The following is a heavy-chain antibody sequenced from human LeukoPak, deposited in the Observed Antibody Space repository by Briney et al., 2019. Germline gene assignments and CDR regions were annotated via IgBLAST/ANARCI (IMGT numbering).Heavy chain of an antibody. D-gene: IGHD3-3*01. CDR1: GFTFSSYA. CDR2: ISYDGSNK. V-gene: IGHV3-30*04. CDR3: ARTPYYDFWSGYSANFDY. Sequence: GRSLRLSCAASGFTFSSYAMHWVRQAPGKGLEWVAVISYDGSNKYYADSVKGRFTISRDNSKNTLYLQMNSLRAEDTAVYYCARTPYYDFWSGYSANFDYWGQGTLVTVSS. J-gene: IGHJ4*02.